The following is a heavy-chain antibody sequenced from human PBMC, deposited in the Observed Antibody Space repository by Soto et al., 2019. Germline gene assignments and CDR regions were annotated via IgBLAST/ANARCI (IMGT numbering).Heavy chain of an antibody. CDR2: ISYDGKQT. V-gene: IGHV3-30*03. CDR3: ARDGWGSNWYFDL. CDR1: GVTFKDYG. D-gene: IGHD3-16*01. J-gene: IGHJ2*01. Sequence: PGGSLTLSCGAPGVTFKDYGMHWVRQAPGKGLEWVAVISYDGKQTYYADSVMGRITISKDKSKRTLFLQMNSLGVDDTAVYYCARDGWGSNWYFDLWGRGTLVTVSS.